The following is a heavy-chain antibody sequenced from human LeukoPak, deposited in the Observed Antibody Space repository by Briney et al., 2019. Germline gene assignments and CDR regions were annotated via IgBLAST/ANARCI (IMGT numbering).Heavy chain of an antibody. CDR1: GGSISSSSYY. Sequence: PSETLSLTCTVSGGSISSSSYYWGWIRQPPGKGLEWIGSIYYSGSTYYNPSLKSRVTISVDTSKNQFSLKLSSVTAADTAVYYCARHRYSSSWYQVGDWFDPWGQGTLVTVSS. CDR2: IYYSGST. D-gene: IGHD6-13*01. J-gene: IGHJ5*02. CDR3: ARHRYSSSWYQVGDWFDP. V-gene: IGHV4-39*01.